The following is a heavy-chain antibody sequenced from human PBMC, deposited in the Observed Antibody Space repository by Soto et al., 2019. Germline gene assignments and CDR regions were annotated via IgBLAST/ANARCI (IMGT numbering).Heavy chain of an antibody. D-gene: IGHD3-10*01. Sequence: ASVKVSCKASGYTFTGYYMHWVRQAPGQGLEWMGWINPNSGGTNYAQKFQGWVTMTRDTSISTAYMELSRLRSDDTAVYYCASGVHRPSNNDYYYYGMDVWXQGTTVTVSS. J-gene: IGHJ6*02. CDR1: GYTFTGYY. V-gene: IGHV1-2*04. CDR3: ASGVHRPSNNDYYYYGMDV. CDR2: INPNSGGT.